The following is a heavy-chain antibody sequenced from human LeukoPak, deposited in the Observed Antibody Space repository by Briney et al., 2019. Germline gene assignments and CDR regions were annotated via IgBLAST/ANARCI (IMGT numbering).Heavy chain of an antibody. V-gene: IGHV4-4*02. CDR3: ARNGGGSGWGNWFDP. CDR1: GGSTSRSNW. Sequence: SETLSLTCAVSGGSTSRSNWWTWVRQPPGKGLEWIGEIYHSGSPNYNPSLKSRVTISMDKSKNQLSLKLTSVTAADTAVYYCARNGGGSGWGNWFDPWGQGTLVTVSS. J-gene: IGHJ5*02. D-gene: IGHD6-19*01. CDR2: IYHSGSP.